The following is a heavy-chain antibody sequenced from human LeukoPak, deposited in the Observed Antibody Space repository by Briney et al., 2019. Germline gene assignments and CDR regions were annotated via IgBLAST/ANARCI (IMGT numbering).Heavy chain of an antibody. Sequence: SETLSLTCAVSGYSISSGYYWGWIRQPPGKGLEWIGSIYHSGGTYYNPSLKSRVTISVDTSKNQFSLKLSSVTAADTAVYYCARDVSSSSWTVDYWGQGTLVTVSS. D-gene: IGHD6-13*01. J-gene: IGHJ4*02. CDR2: IYHSGGT. V-gene: IGHV4-38-2*02. CDR3: ARDVSSSSWTVDY. CDR1: GYSISSGYY.